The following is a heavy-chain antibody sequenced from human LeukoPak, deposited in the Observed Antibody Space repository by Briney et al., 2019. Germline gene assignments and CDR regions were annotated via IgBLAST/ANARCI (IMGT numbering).Heavy chain of an antibody. CDR1: GYTFIGYY. D-gene: IGHD2-15*01. CDR3: ARDRGAGYCSGGSCYYSDRSDAFDI. CDR2: INPNSGGT. V-gene: IGHV1-2*06. Sequence: VKVSCKASGYTFIGYYMHWVRQAPGQGLEWMGRINPNSGGTNYAQKFQGRVTMTRDTSISTAYMELSRLRSDDTAVYYCARDRGAGYCSGGSCYYSDRSDAFDIWGQGTMVTVSS. J-gene: IGHJ3*02.